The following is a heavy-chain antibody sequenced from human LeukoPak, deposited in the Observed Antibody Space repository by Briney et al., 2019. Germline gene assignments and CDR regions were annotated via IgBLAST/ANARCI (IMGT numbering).Heavy chain of an antibody. CDR3: AAPVTDIVEGYFQH. V-gene: IGHV4-39*07. CDR2: ISYSGST. Sequence: PSETLSLTCTVSGGSISSSSHFWGWIRQPPGKGLEWIGAISYSGSTYYNPSLKSRVTISVATSKNQFSLKLSSVTAADTAVYYCAAPVTDIVEGYFQHWGQGTLVTVSS. D-gene: IGHD2-15*01. J-gene: IGHJ1*01. CDR1: GGSISSSSHF.